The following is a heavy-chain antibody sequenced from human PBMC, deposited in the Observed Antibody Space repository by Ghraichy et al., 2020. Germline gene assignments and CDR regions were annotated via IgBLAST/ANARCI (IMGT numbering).Heavy chain of an antibody. CDR1: GFTFSSYS. CDR3: ARDEPRIAAAGTERVPEPFDY. V-gene: IGHV3-21*01. CDR2: ISSSSSYI. Sequence: GGSLRLSCAASGFTFSSYSMNWVRQAPGKGLEWVSSISSSSSYIYYADSVKGRFTISRDNAKNSLYLQMNSLRAEDTAVYYCARDEPRIAAAGTERVPEPFDYWGQGTLVTVSS. J-gene: IGHJ4*02. D-gene: IGHD6-13*01.